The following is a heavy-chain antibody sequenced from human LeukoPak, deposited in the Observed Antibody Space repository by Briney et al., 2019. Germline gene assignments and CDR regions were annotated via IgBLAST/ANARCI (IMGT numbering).Heavy chain of an antibody. V-gene: IGHV4-4*07. D-gene: IGHD2-2*01. J-gene: IGHJ4*02. CDR2: IYTSGST. CDR1: GGSISSYY. Sequence: PSETLSLTCTVSGGSISSYYWSWIRQPAGKGLEWIGRIYTSGSTNYNPSLKSRATMSVDTSKNQFSLKLSSVTAADTAVYYCARDLYCSSTSCHGFDYWGQGTLVTVSS. CDR3: ARDLYCSSTSCHGFDY.